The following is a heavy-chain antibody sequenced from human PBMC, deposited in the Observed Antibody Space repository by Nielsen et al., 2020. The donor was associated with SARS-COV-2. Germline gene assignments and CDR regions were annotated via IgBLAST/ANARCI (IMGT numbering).Heavy chain of an antibody. Sequence: PGKGLEWIGYIYYSGSTYYNPSLKSRVTISVDTSKNQFSLKLSSVTAADTAVYYCARAHRYCSSTSCHYFDYWGQGTLVTVSS. V-gene: IGHV4-31*02. CDR2: IYYSGST. J-gene: IGHJ4*02. D-gene: IGHD2-2*01. CDR3: ARAHRYCSSTSCHYFDY.